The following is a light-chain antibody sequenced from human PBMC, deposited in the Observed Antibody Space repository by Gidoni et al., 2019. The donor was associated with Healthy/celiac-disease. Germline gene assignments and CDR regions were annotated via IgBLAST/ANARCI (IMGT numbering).Light chain of an antibody. CDR3: QQYNSYPLT. CDR2: KAC. CDR1: PSISSG. J-gene: IGKJ4*01. V-gene: IGKV1-5*03. Sequence: DIQMIQSPSTLSASVGASVTITCRASPSISSGLAWYQQKPGKAPKLLSYKACSSESGVPSRFSGSGSGTEFTLTISSLQPDDFANYYCQQYNSYPLTFXGXTKVEIK.